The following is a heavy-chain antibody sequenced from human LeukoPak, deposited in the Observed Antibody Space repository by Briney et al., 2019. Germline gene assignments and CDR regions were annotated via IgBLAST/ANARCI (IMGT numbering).Heavy chain of an antibody. CDR3: ARATQPGFDP. J-gene: IGHJ5*02. CDR2: IKEDGSEK. Sequence: AGGSLRLSCAASGFSSSTYAMAWVRQAPGKGLEWVANIKEDGSEKYYVDSVKGRFTISRDNAKNSLYLQMNSLRAEDTAVYYCARATQPGFDPWGQGTLVTVSS. V-gene: IGHV3-7*01. CDR1: GFSSSTYA. D-gene: IGHD2-15*01.